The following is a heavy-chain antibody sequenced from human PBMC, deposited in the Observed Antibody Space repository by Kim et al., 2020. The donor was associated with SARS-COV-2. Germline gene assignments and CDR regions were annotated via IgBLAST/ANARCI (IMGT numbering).Heavy chain of an antibody. CDR2: T. CDR3: ARPGGNSGDDY. V-gene: IGHV4-31*02. Sequence: TYYNPPLKSRVTISVDTSKNQFSLKLSSVTAADTAVYYCARPGGNSGDDYWGQGTLVTVSS. D-gene: IGHD2-21*02. J-gene: IGHJ4*02.